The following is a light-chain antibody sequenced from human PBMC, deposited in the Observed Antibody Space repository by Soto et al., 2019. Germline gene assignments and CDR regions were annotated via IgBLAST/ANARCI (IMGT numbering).Light chain of an antibody. Sequence: QSVLTQPPSASGTPGQRVTISCSGSGSNIGSNYVYWYQQLPGPAPKLLIYRSNQRPSGVPDRFSGSKSGTSASLAISGLRSEDEADYYCAAWDDSLSGYVFGTGTKLTVL. CDR1: GSNIGSNY. CDR3: AAWDDSLSGYV. V-gene: IGLV1-47*01. CDR2: RSN. J-gene: IGLJ1*01.